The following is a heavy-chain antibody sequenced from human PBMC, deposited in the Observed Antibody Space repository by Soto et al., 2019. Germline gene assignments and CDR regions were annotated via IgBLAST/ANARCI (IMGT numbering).Heavy chain of an antibody. J-gene: IGHJ5*02. V-gene: IGHV5-10-1*01. D-gene: IGHD3-22*01. CDR3: ARMIVVVNWFDP. CDR1: GYSFTSYW. Sequence: PGESLKMSCKGSGYSFTSYWISWVRQMPGKGLEWMGRIDPSDSYTNYSPSFQGHVTISADKSISTAYLQWSSLKASDTAMYYCARMIVVVNWFDPWGQGTLVTVSS. CDR2: IDPSDSYT.